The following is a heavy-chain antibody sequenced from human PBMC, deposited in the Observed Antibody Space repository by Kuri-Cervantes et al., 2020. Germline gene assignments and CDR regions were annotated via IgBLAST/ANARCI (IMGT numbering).Heavy chain of an antibody. CDR1: GYTFTSYA. D-gene: IGHD5-12*01. Sequence: ASVKVSCKASGYTFTSYAMHWVRQAPGQRLEWMGWINAGNGNTKYSQKFQGRVTITRDTSASTAYMEPSSLRSEDTAVYYCARGAYDPTYYYYMDVWGKGTTVTVSS. V-gene: IGHV1-3*01. CDR2: INAGNGNT. CDR3: ARGAYDPTYYYYMDV. J-gene: IGHJ6*03.